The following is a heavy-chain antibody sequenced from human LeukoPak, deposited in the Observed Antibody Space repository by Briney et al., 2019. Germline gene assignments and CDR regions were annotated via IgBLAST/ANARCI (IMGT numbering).Heavy chain of an antibody. CDR1: GHSINSVYY. CDR3: TTCRAYASEGFDY. D-gene: IGHD3-16*01. J-gene: IGHJ4*02. Sequence: SETLSLTCSVSGHSINSVYYWNWIRQPPGKGLEWIGSIYHSGSTFYNPSLRSRVSMSLDTSKNQFSVRLTSVTAADTAVYYCTTCRAYASEGFDYWGQGTLVTVSS. V-gene: IGHV4-38-2*01. CDR2: IYHSGST.